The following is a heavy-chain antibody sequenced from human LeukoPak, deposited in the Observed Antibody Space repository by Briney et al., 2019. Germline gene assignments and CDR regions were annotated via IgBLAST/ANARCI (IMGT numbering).Heavy chain of an antibody. J-gene: IGHJ4*02. D-gene: IGHD3-10*01. CDR2: IYYSGST. V-gene: IGHV4-59*01. CDR3: ARHSPYSYYYGSGSYYGGYFDY. CDR1: GGSISSYY. Sequence: LETLSLTCTVSGGSISSYYWSWIRQPPGKGLEWIGYIYYSGSTNYNPSLKSRVTISVDTSKNQFSLKLSSVTAADTAVYYCARHSPYSYYYGSGSYYGGYFDYWGQGTLVTVSS.